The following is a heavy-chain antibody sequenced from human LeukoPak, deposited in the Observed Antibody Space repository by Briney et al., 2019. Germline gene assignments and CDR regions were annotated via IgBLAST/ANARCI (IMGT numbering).Heavy chain of an antibody. V-gene: IGHV4-39*07. J-gene: IGHJ4*02. D-gene: IGHD4-17*01. Sequence: PSETLSLTCTVSGGSISSSSYYWGWIRQPPGKGLEWIGSIYYSGSTYYNPSLKSRVTISVDTSKNQFSLKLSSVTAADTAVYYCARAPKDGFDYWGQGTLVTVSS. CDR3: ARAPKDGFDY. CDR1: GGSISSSSYY. CDR2: IYYSGST.